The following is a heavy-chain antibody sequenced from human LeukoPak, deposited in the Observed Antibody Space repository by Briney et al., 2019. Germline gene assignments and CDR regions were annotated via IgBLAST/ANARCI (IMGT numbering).Heavy chain of an antibody. V-gene: IGHV4-59*01. CDR3: AASGSVERGAFHI. CDR2: VYYSGTT. D-gene: IGHD3-10*01. CDR1: GGSLNSYF. J-gene: IGHJ3*02. Sequence: SETLSLTCTVSGGSLNSYFWSWIRQPPGKGLEWIGFVYYSGTTYYNPSLKSRVTISVDTSKNQFSLKVSSVTAADTALCYCAASGSVERGAFHIWGQGTVVTVSS.